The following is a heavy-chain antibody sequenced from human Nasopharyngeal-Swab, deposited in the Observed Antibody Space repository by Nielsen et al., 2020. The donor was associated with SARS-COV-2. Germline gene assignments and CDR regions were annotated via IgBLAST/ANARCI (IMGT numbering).Heavy chain of an antibody. CDR3: ASDPSYDPSDDAFDI. CDR2: ISSSSSYI. D-gene: IGHD3-22*01. J-gene: IGHJ3*02. V-gene: IGHV3-21*01. Sequence: VRQMPGKGLAWVSSISSSSSYIYYADSVKGRFTISRDNAKNSLYLQMNSLRAADTAVFDCASDPSYDPSDDAFDIWGQGTMVTVSS.